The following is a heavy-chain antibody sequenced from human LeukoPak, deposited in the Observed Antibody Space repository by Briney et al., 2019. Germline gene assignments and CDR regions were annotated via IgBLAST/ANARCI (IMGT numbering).Heavy chain of an antibody. V-gene: IGHV3-9*01. CDR2: TSWNSGTI. Sequence: GGSLRLSCAASGFTFDDYAMHWVRQAPGKGLEWVAGTSWNSGTIAYGDSVKGRFTISRDNAKDSLWLQMNSLRAEDRALYYCAKDSRPRFDTSGWYSFDYWGQGSLVTVSS. J-gene: IGHJ4*02. CDR3: AKDSRPRFDTSGWYSFDY. D-gene: IGHD6-19*01. CDR1: GFTFDDYA.